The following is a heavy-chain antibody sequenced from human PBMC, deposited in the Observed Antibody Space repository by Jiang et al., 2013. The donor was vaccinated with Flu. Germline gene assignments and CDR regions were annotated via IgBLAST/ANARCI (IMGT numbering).Heavy chain of an antibody. CDR2: IYPGDSDT. Sequence: VQLVESGAEVRKPGECLKISCEGSGYSFTNYWIGWVRQMPGKGLEWMGIIYPGDSDTRYSPSFQGQVTISADKSISTAYLQWNSLKASDTAMYYCARPVRYGSGSYIDYWGQGTLVTVSS. V-gene: IGHV5-51*03. D-gene: IGHD3-10*01. J-gene: IGHJ4*02. CDR3: ARPVRYGSGSYIDY. CDR1: GYSFTNYW.